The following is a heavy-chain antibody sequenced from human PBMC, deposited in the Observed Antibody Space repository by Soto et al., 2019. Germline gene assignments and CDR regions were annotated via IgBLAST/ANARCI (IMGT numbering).Heavy chain of an antibody. CDR1: GFTFSSYA. J-gene: IGHJ4*02. CDR2: ISYDGSNK. V-gene: IGHV3-30-3*01. Sequence: QVQLVESGGGVVQPGRSLRLSCAASGFTFSSYAMHWVRQAPGKGLEWVAVISYDGSNKYYADSVQGRFTISRDNSKNTLYLQMNSLRAEDTAVYYCARDADIVVVVAARVPYFDYWGQGTLVTVSS. D-gene: IGHD2-15*01. CDR3: ARDADIVVVVAARVPYFDY.